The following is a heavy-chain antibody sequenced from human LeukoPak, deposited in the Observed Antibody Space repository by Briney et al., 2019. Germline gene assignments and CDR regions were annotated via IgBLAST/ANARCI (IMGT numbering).Heavy chain of an antibody. CDR3: ARDQLLTIFGVVITKEHFDY. J-gene: IGHJ4*02. D-gene: IGHD3-3*01. CDR1: GGTFSSYA. CDR2: IIPILGIA. Sequence: ASVKVSCKASGGTFSSYAISWVRQAPGQGLEWMGRIIPILGIANYAQKFQGRVTITADKSTSTAYMELSSLRSEDTAVYYCARDQLLTIFGVVITKEHFDYWGQGTLVTVSS. V-gene: IGHV1-69*04.